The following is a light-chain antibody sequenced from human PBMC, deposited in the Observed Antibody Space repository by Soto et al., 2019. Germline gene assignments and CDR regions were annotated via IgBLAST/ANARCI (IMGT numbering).Light chain of an antibody. J-gene: IGLJ2*01. CDR2: RNN. CDR1: RSNIGSNY. Sequence: QSVLTQPPSASGTPGQRVTFSCSGGRSNIGSNYVFWYQQFPGTAPKLLIYRNNQRPSGVPDRFSGSKSGTSASLAISGLRSEDEADYFCTSWDDSLYHVVFGGATKLTVL. V-gene: IGLV1-47*01. CDR3: TSWDDSLYHVV.